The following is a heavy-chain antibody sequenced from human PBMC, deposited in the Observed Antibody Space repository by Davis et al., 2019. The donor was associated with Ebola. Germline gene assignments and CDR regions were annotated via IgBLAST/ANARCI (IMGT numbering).Heavy chain of an antibody. CDR1: GFTFSSYG. Sequence: GESLKISCAASGFTFSSYGMHWVRQGPGKRLEWVSLITSDGASTYYADSVKGRFTISRDNSKKTLYLQMNSLRAEDTAVYYCAKSGLSFGVVKYHYGMDVWGKGTTVTVSS. CDR2: ITSDGAST. J-gene: IGHJ6*04. V-gene: IGHV3-NL1*01. CDR3: AKSGLSFGVVKYHYGMDV. D-gene: IGHD3-3*01.